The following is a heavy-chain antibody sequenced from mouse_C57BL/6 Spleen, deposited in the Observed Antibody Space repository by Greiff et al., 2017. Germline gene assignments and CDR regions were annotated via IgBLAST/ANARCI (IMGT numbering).Heavy chain of an antibody. CDR2: IYPGDGDT. CDR3: ARWGSNAWFAY. V-gene: IGHV1-82*01. Sequence: VKLMESGPELVKPGASVKISCKASGYAFSSSWMNWVKQRPGKGLEWIGRIYPGDGDTNYNGKFKGKATLTADKSSSTAYMQLSSLTSEDSAVYFCARWGSNAWFAYWGQGTLVTVSA. CDR1: GYAFSSSW. J-gene: IGHJ3*01. D-gene: IGHD1-1*01.